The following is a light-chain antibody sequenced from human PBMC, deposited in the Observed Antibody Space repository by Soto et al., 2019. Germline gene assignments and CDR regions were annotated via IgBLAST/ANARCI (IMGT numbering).Light chain of an antibody. Sequence: IHMTQSPSTLSASVGDRVTITCRASQSISSWLAWYQQKPGKAPKLLISDASKLESGISSRFRGHVSGTEFTLSISSLQPGDSATYYCQQYNSFPWTFGLGTKVDIK. J-gene: IGKJ1*01. CDR2: DAS. CDR3: QQYNSFPWT. V-gene: IGKV1-5*01. CDR1: QSISSW.